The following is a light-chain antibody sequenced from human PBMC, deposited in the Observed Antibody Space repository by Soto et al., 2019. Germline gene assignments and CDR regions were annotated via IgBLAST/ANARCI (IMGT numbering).Light chain of an antibody. V-gene: IGKV3-20*01. CDR3: QQYGSSPPIT. CDR1: QTVNNNY. J-gene: IGKJ5*01. Sequence: EILFTQHPDTLSLSPGERATLSCRASQTVNNNYVACDQQKPGQAHRLLIFRASNTATGIPDRFSGSGSGTEFILTISRLEPEDFAVYYCQQYGSSPPITFGQGTRVEIK. CDR2: RAS.